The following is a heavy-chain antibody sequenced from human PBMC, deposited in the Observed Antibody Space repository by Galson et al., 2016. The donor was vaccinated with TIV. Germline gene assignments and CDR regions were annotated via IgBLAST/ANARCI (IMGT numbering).Heavy chain of an antibody. CDR2: INQSGSI. CDR3: ARRRGYSNGQADY. CDR1: GESFTGHS. V-gene: IGHV4-34*01. Sequence: SETLSLTCAVYGESFTGHSLSWIRQPPGKGLEWIGEINQSGSINYNPSLKSRVTMSLDTSKNQFSLKLTSVTAADTAVYYCARRRGYSNGQADYWGQGPLVIVSS. J-gene: IGHJ4*02. D-gene: IGHD5-18*01.